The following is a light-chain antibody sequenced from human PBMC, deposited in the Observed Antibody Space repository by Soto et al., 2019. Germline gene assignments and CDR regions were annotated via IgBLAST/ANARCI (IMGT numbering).Light chain of an antibody. CDR3: LQYYNIPRA. CDR2: WAS. Sequence: DIVMTQSPDSLTVSLGERATINCRSSQNLLYNSNNKNYLAWYQQKPGQPPKLLIYWASTRESGVPDRFSGSGSGTDFTLTISSLQAEDVAVYFCLQYYNIPRAFGQGTKVDIK. V-gene: IGKV4-1*01. CDR1: QNLLYNSNNKNY. J-gene: IGKJ1*01.